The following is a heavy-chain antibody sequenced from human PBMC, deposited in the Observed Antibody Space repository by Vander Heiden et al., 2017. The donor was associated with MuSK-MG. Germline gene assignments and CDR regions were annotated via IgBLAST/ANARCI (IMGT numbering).Heavy chain of an antibody. CDR1: GFTFSSYG. CDR2: ISYDGSNK. V-gene: IGHV3-30*18. D-gene: IGHD4-17*01. CDR3: AKGVGDYAVYYYYYMDV. J-gene: IGHJ6*03. Sequence: QVQLVESGGGVVQPGRSLRLSCAASGFTFSSYGMHWVRQAPGKGLEWVARISYDGSNKYYADSVKGRFTISRDNSKNTLYLQMNSLRAEDTAVYYCAKGVGDYAVYYYYYMDVWGKGTTVTVSS.